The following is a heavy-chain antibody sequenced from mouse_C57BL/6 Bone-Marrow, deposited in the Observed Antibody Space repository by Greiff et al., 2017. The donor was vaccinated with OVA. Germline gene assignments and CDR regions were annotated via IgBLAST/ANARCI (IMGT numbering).Heavy chain of an antibody. J-gene: IGHJ2*01. CDR1: GYTFTDYY. D-gene: IGHD2-3*01. V-gene: IGHV1-19*01. CDR3: APIYDGYYVDY. Sequence: EVQLQESGPVLVKPGASVKMSCKASGYTFTDYYMNWVKQSHGKSLEWIGVINPYNGGTSYNQKFKGKATLTVDKSSSTAYMELNSLTSEDSAVDYCAPIYDGYYVDYWGQGTTLTVSS. CDR2: INPYNGGT.